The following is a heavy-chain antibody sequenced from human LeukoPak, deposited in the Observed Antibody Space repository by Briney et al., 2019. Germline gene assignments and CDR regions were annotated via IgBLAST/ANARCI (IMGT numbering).Heavy chain of an antibody. V-gene: IGHV4-34*01. CDR3: ARGDSSSYYVANNWFDP. Sequence: SETLSLTCAVYGGSFSGYYWSWVRQPPGKGLEWIGEINHSGSTNYNPSLKSRVTISVDTSKNQFSLKLSSVTAADTAVYYCARGDSSSYYVANNWFDPWGQGTLVTVSS. J-gene: IGHJ5*02. D-gene: IGHD6-6*01. CDR2: INHSGST. CDR1: GGSFSGYY.